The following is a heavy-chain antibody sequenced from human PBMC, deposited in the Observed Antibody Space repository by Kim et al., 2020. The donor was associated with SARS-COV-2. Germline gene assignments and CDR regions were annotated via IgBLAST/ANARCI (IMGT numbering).Heavy chain of an antibody. V-gene: IGHV7-4-1*02. CDR2: INTNTGNP. J-gene: IGHJ4*02. CDR3: ARARRGIATGMDY. Sequence: ASVKVSCKASGYILSNYALNWVRQAPGQGLEWMGWINTNTGNPTYAQGFTGRFVFSLDTSVSTAYLQISSLKADDTAVYYCARARRGIATGMDYWGQGTLGTVSS. D-gene: IGHD6-13*01. CDR1: GYILSNYA.